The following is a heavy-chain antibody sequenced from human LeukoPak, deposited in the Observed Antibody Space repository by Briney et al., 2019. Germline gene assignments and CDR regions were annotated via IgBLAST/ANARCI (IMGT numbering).Heavy chain of an antibody. V-gene: IGHV6-1*01. J-gene: IGHJ3*02. CDR3: AREDTGDQAFDI. CDR1: GDSVSRSSAA. CDR2: TYYRSKWYY. Sequence: SQTLSLTCDVSGDSVSRSSAAWTWIRQSPSRGLEWLGRTYYRSKWYYDYAESVQGRITTNPDTSKNQVSLQLKSVTTEDTAVYYCAREDTGDQAFDIWGQGTMVTVSS. D-gene: IGHD7-27*01.